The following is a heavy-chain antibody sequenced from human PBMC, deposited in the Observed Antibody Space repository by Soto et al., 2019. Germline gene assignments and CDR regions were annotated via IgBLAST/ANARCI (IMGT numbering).Heavy chain of an antibody. V-gene: IGHV3-21*01. J-gene: IGHJ4*01. D-gene: IGHD3-10*01. CDR3: ASLSRFALDY. CDR2: ISSSSSYI. Sequence: GSLRLSCAASGFTFSSYTMNWVRQAPGKGLEWVSSISSSSSYIYYTDSVKVRFTISRDNAKNSLYLQMNSLRAEDTAVYYCASLSRFALDYWGQGTLVTVSS. CDR1: GFTFSSYT.